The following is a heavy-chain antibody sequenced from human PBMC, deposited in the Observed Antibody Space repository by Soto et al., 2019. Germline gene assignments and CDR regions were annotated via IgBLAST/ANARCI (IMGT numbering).Heavy chain of an antibody. Sequence: EVQLVESGGGLVQPGGSLRLSCAASGFTVSSNFMNWVRQAPGKGLEWVSVIYSGGNTYYADSVKGRFTISRHNSKNTLYLQINSLGVEDSAVYYCARDNDYGSGSVDYWGQGTLVIVSS. CDR2: IYSGGNT. CDR3: ARDNDYGSGSVDY. CDR1: GFTVSSNF. V-gene: IGHV3-53*04. D-gene: IGHD3-10*01. J-gene: IGHJ4*02.